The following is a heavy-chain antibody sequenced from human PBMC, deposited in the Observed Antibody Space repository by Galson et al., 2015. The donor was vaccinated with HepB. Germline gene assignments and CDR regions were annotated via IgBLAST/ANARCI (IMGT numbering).Heavy chain of an antibody. V-gene: IGHV4-39*01. Sequence: ETLSLTCTVSGGSISSSSYYWGWIRQPPGKGLEWIGSIWYTGSTFYNPSLKSRVTISVDTSKNQFSLKLSSVTAADTAMYYCASMRGGYSYANEGFDYWGQGTLVTVSS. CDR2: IWYTGST. D-gene: IGHD5-18*01. CDR1: GGSISSSSYY. CDR3: ASMRGGYSYANEGFDY. J-gene: IGHJ4*02.